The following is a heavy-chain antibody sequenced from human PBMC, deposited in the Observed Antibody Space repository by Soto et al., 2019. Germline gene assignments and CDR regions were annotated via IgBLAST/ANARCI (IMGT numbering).Heavy chain of an antibody. Sequence: QVQLVQSGAEVKKPGASVKVSCKASGYTFTSYDINWVRQATGQGLEWMGWMNPTSGNTGYAQKCQGRVTMTRNTSISTAYMELSSLRSEDTAVYYCARTPSGVVGAPRINWFDPWGQGTRVTVSS. CDR1: GYTFTSYD. CDR3: ARTPSGVVGAPRINWFDP. D-gene: IGHD2-15*01. J-gene: IGHJ5*02. CDR2: MNPTSGNT. V-gene: IGHV1-8*01.